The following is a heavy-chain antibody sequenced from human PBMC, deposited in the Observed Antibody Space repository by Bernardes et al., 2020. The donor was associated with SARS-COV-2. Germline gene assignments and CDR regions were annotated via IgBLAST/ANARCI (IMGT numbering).Heavy chain of an antibody. Sequence: GGSLRLSCAASGVTFSSTTMDWVRQAPGKGLEWVASIGSSGVHMFYADSVKGRFTISRDNAKNSLYLQMNSLRAEDTAVYFCAKEIRGFSGYDFWGQGTPVTVSS. CDR1: GVTFSSTT. V-gene: IGHV3-21*01. CDR3: AKEIRGFSGYDF. D-gene: IGHD5-12*01. CDR2: IGSSGVHM. J-gene: IGHJ4*02.